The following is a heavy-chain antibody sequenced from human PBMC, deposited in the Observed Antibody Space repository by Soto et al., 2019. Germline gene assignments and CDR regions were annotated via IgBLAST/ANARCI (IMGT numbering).Heavy chain of an antibody. D-gene: IGHD2-15*01. CDR1: GFTFTSSA. CDR2: IVVGSGNT. V-gene: IGHV1-58*01. J-gene: IGHJ6*02. CDR3: AAAECGGSCYFSAYYYGMDF. Sequence: ASVKVSCKASGFTFTSSAVQWVRQARGQRLEWIGWIVVGSGNTNYAQKFQERVTITRDMSTSTAYMELSSLRSEDTAVYYCAAAECGGSCYFSAYYYGMDFWGQGTTVTGSS.